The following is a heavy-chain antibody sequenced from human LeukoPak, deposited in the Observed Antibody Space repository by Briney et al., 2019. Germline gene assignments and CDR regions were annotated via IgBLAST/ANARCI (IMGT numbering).Heavy chain of an antibody. Sequence: GESLKISCKGSGYSFTNYWIGWVRQVPGKGLEWMGIIYPGDSDTRYSPSFQGQVTISADKSISTAYLQWSSLKASDTAMYYCARHPHSGSYEYYFDYWGQGALVTVSS. CDR3: ARHPHSGSYEYYFDY. V-gene: IGHV5-51*01. CDR1: GYSFTNYW. D-gene: IGHD1-26*01. CDR2: IYPGDSDT. J-gene: IGHJ4*02.